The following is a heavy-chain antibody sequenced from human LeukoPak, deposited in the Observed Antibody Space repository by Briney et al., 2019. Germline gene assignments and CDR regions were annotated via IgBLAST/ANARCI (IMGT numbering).Heavy chain of an antibody. D-gene: IGHD3-10*01. V-gene: IGHV4-59*02. J-gene: IGHJ4*02. CDR3: GRNLGSGSDH. CDR1: GASVSSDH. CDR2: THYRGDI. Sequence: PSETLSLTCSVSGASVSSDHWNWIRQSPGRGLEWIGYTHYRGDINYNPSLKSRLTMSVDASSNQVSLKLSSVTAADAAVYYCGRNLGSGSDHWGQGTLVTVSS.